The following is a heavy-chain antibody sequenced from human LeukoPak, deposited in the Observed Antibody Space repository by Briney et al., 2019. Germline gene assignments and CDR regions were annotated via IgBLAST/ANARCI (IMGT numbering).Heavy chain of an antibody. CDR2: ISAYNGNT. J-gene: IGHJ4*02. Sequence: ASVKVSCKASGYTFTSYGISWVRQAPGQGLEWMGWISAYNGNTNYAQKLQGRVTMTTDTSTSTAYVELRSLRSDDTAVYYCATHFWSLGSSRTRYFDYWGQGTLVTVSS. CDR1: GYTFTSYG. CDR3: ATHFWSLGSSRTRYFDY. D-gene: IGHD3-3*02. V-gene: IGHV1-18*01.